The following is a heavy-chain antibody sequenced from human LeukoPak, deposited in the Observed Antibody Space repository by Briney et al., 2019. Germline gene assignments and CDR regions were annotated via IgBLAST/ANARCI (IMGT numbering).Heavy chain of an antibody. CDR1: GFTFSSYG. Sequence: GGSLRLSCAASGFTFSSYGMHWVGQAPGKGLEWVAFIRYDGSNKYYADSVKGRFTISRDNSKNTLYLQMNSLRAEDTAVYYCAKDNYDYGDYDGGDYWGQGTLVTVSS. J-gene: IGHJ4*02. CDR2: IRYDGSNK. CDR3: AKDNYDYGDYDGGDY. D-gene: IGHD4-17*01. V-gene: IGHV3-30*02.